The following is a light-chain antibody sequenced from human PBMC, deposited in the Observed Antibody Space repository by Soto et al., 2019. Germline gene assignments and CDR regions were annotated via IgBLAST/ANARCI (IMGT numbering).Light chain of an antibody. CDR2: DVS. CDR3: CSYAGSYTFVV. V-gene: IGLV2-11*01. Sequence: QSALTQPRSVSGSPGPSVTISCTGTSSDVGGYNYVSWYKQHPGKAPKLMIYDVSKRPSGVPDRFSGSKSGNTASLTISGLQAEDEADYYCCSYAGSYTFVVFGGGTKLTVL. J-gene: IGLJ2*01. CDR1: SSDVGGYNY.